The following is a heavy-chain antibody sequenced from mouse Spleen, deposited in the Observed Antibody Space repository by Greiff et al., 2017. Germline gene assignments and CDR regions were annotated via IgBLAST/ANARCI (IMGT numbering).Heavy chain of an antibody. CDR2: ISDGGSYT. J-gene: IGHJ2*01. CDR3: ARSLDGYYLDY. D-gene: IGHD2-3*01. CDR1: GFTFSSYA. V-gene: IGHV5-4*03. Sequence: EVKLMESGGGLVKPGGSLKLSCAASGFTFSSYAMSWVRQTPEKRLEWVATISDGGSYTYYPDNVKGRFTISRDNAKNNLYLQMSHLKSEDTAMYYCARSLDGYYLDYWGQGTTLTVSS.